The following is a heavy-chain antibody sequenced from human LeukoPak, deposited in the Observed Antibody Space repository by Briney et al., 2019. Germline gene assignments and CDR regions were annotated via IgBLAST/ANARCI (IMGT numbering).Heavy chain of an antibody. D-gene: IGHD3-10*01. CDR1: GGTFSSYA. CDR3: ARARVVTMVRGNPTRTPYYFDY. V-gene: IGHV1-69*13. CDR2: IIPIFGTA. Sequence: ASVKVSCKASGGTFSSYAISWVRQAPGQGLEWMGGIIPIFGTANYAQKFQGRVTITADESTSTAYMELSSLRSEDTAVYYCARARVVTMVRGNPTRTPYYFDYWGQGTLVTVSS. J-gene: IGHJ4*02.